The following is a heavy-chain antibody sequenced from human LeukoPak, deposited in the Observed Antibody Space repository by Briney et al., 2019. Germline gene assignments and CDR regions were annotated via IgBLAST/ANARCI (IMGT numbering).Heavy chain of an antibody. Sequence: SETLSLTCNVSGDSISSDYWSWIRQPPGKGLEWIGHIYYSGSTNYNPSLKSRVTISVDASKNHFSLKVSSVTAADTAVYYCARLATLSTVAPRGRTWFDAWGQGTLVTVSS. CDR3: ARLATLSTVAPRGRTWFDA. V-gene: IGHV4-59*01. J-gene: IGHJ5*02. CDR1: GDSISSDY. CDR2: IYYSGST. D-gene: IGHD3-9*01.